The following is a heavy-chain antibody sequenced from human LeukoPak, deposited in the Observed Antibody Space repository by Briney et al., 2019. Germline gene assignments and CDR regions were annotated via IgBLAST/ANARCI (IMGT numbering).Heavy chain of an antibody. CDR3: AKDNGYNYYDY. Sequence: SGRSLRLSCAASGFTFSSYGMHWVRQAPGKGLGWVAVISYDGSNKYYADSVKGRFTISRDNSKNTLYLQMNSLRAEDTAVYYCAKDNGYNYYDYWGQGTLVTVSS. V-gene: IGHV3-30*18. CDR2: ISYDGSNK. CDR1: GFTFSSYG. D-gene: IGHD5-24*01. J-gene: IGHJ4*02.